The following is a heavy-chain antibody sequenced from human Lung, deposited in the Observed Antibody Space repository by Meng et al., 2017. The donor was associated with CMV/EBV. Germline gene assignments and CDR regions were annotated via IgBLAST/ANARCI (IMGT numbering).Heavy chain of an antibody. J-gene: IGHJ6*02. CDR1: GFTFDDYT. CDR3: AKARHVDTSSGMDV. Sequence: GGSXRLXCAASGFTFDDYTMHWVRQAPGKGLEWVSLISWDGGSTYYADSVKGRFTISRDNSKNSLYLQMNSLRTEDTALYYCAKARHVDTSSGMDVWGQGTXVTVSS. D-gene: IGHD5-18*01. CDR2: ISWDGGST. V-gene: IGHV3-43*01.